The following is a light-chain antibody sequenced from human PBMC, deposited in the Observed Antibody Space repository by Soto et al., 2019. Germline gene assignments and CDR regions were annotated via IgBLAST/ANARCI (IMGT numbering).Light chain of an antibody. V-gene: IGKV3-11*01. CDR1: QSVSSH. CDR2: DAS. J-gene: IGKJ5*01. Sequence: IVLTQSPATLSLSPGERATVSCRASQSVSSHLAWYQQKRGQAPRLLIYDASSRASGIPARFSGSGSGTDFTLTISRLEPEDFAVYYCQQGGKWPLTFGQGTRLEIK. CDR3: QQGGKWPLT.